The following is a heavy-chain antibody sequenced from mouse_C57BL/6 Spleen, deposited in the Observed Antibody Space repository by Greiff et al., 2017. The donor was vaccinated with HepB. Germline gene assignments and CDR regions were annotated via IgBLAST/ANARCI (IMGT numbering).Heavy chain of an antibody. CDR1: GYSITSGYY. D-gene: IGHD1-1*01. Sequence: DVQLQESGPGLVKPSQSLSLTCSVTGYSITSGYYWNWIRQFPGNKLEWMGYISYDGSNNYHPSLKNRISITRNTSKNQFFLKLNSVTTEDTAAYYSARDPYYYGSSLYFDYWGQGTTLTVSS. CDR3: ARDPYYYGSSLYFDY. J-gene: IGHJ2*01. CDR2: ISYDGSN. V-gene: IGHV3-6*01.